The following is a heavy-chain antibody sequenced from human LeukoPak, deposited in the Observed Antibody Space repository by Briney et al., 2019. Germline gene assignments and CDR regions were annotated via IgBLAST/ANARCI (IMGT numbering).Heavy chain of an antibody. D-gene: IGHD3-9*01. CDR3: ARSQTYYDILTGYYPGKLDY. CDR2: IYYSGST. J-gene: IGHJ4*02. CDR1: GGSISSYY. V-gene: IGHV4-59*01. Sequence: SETLSLTCTVSGGSISSYYWSWIRQPPGKGLERIGYIYYSGSTNYNPSLKSRVTISVDTSKNQFSLKLSSVTAADTAVYYCARSQTYYDILTGYYPGKLDYWGQGTLVTVSS.